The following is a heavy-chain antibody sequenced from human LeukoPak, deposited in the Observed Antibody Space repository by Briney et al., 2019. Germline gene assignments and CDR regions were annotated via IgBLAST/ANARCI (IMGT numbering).Heavy chain of an antibody. CDR3: ARDIITMVRGVTLDY. V-gene: IGHV3-48*01. J-gene: IGHJ4*02. Sequence: GGSLRLSCAASGFTFSSDSMNWVRQAPGKGLEWVSYISSSSSTIYYADSVKGRFTISRDNAKNSLYLQMNSLRAEDTAVYYCARDIITMVRGVTLDYWGQGTLVTVSS. CDR1: GFTFSSDS. D-gene: IGHD3-10*01. CDR2: ISSSSSTI.